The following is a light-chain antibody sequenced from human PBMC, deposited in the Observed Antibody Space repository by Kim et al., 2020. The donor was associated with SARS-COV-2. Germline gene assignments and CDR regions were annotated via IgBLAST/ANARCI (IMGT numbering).Light chain of an antibody. CDR2: DAS. J-gene: IGKJ2*01. Sequence: LSLSPGERATLSCRASQSVSRYLAWYQQKPGQAPRLLISDASNRATGIPARFSGSGSGRDFTLTISSLEPEDFAVYYCQQRSTWYAFGQGTKLEI. V-gene: IGKV3-11*02. CDR3: QQRSTWYA. CDR1: QSVSRY.